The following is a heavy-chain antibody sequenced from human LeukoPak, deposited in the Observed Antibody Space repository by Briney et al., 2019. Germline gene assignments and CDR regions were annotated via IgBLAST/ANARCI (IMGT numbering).Heavy chain of an antibody. D-gene: IGHD3-10*01. CDR2: IRYDGSNK. CDR1: GFTFRSYG. J-gene: IGHJ5*02. CDR3: AKDLMRDRWFGES. V-gene: IGHV3-30*02. Sequence: PGGSLRLSCAASGFTFRSYGMHWVRQAPGKGLEWVAYIRYDGSNKYYADSVKGRFAISRDTSRNTLYLQMNSLRAEDTAVYYCAKDLMRDRWFGESWGQGTLVTVSS.